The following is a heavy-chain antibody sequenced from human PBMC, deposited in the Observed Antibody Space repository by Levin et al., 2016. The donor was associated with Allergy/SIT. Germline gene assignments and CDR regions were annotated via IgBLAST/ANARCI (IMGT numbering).Heavy chain of an antibody. Sequence: WIRQPPGKGLEWVSSISSSSSYIYYADSVKGRFTISRDNAKNSLYLQMNSLRAEDTAVYYCARDAGYVLFDYWGQGTLVTVSS. CDR3: ARDAGYVLFDY. J-gene: IGHJ4*02. V-gene: IGHV3-21*01. CDR2: ISSSSSYI. D-gene: IGHD3-16*01.